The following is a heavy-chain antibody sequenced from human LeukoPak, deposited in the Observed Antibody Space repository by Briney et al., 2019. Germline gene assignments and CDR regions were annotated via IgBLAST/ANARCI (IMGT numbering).Heavy chain of an antibody. CDR2: INHSGST. D-gene: IGHD3-3*01. Sequence: SETLSLTCAVYGGSFSVYYWGWIRQPPGKGLEWIGEINHSGSTNYNPSLKSRVTISVDTSKNQFSLKLSSVTAADTAVYYCARGAKINNGGYYNYWGQGTLVTVSS. CDR3: ARGAKINNGGYYNY. J-gene: IGHJ4*02. CDR1: GGSFSVYY. V-gene: IGHV4-34*01.